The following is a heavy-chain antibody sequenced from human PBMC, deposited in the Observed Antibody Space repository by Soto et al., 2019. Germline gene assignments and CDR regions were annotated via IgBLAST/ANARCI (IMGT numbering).Heavy chain of an antibody. V-gene: IGHV3-33*01. CDR2: IWYDGSNK. CDR3: ARDNWVATISPFDY. CDR1: GFTFSSYG. D-gene: IGHD5-12*01. J-gene: IGHJ4*02. Sequence: PGGSLRLSCAASGFTFSSYGMHWVRQAPGKGLEWVAVIWYDGSNKYYADSVKGRFTISRDNSKNTLYLQMNSLRAEDTAVYYCARDNWVATISPFDYWGQGTLVTVSS.